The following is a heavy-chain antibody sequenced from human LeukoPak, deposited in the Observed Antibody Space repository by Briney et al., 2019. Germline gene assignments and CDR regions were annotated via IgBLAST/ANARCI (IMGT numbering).Heavy chain of an antibody. CDR2: IYYTGST. D-gene: IGHD6-13*01. CDR3: ARDEILAAAGSNYYXYGMXV. Sequence: SETLSLTCTVSGGSISGCYWSWIRQPPGKGLEWIGYIYYTGSTNYNPSLKSRVTISLDTSRNQFSLKLSSVTAADTAVYYCARDEILAAAGSNYYXYGMXVW. J-gene: IGHJ6*01. CDR1: GGSISGCY. V-gene: IGHV4-59*01.